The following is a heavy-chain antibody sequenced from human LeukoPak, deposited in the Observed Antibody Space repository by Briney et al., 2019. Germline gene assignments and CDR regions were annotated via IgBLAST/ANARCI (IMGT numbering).Heavy chain of an antibody. V-gene: IGHV3-30-3*01. CDR2: ISYDGSNK. Sequence: GGSLRLSCAASGFTFSSYAMHWVRQAPGKGLEWVAVISYDGSNKYYADSVKGRFTINSKNTLYLQMNSLRAEDTAVYYCARWEPDAFDIWGQGTMVTVSS. J-gene: IGHJ3*02. CDR1: GFTFSSYA. CDR3: ARWEPDAFDI. D-gene: IGHD1-26*01.